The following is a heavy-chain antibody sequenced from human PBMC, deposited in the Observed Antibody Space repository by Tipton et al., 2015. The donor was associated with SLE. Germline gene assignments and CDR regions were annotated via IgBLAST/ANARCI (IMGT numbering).Heavy chain of an antibody. J-gene: IGHJ4*02. CDR2: INHSGST. CDR3: AELEGLSYGYSFDY. Sequence: TLSLTCTVSGGSVSSGGYYWSWIRQPPGKGLEWIGEINHSGSTNYNPSLKSRVTISVDTSKNQFSLKLSSVTAADTAVYYCAELEGLSYGYSFDYWGQGILVTVSS. CDR1: GGSVSSGGYY. V-gene: IGHV4-61*08. D-gene: IGHD5-18*01.